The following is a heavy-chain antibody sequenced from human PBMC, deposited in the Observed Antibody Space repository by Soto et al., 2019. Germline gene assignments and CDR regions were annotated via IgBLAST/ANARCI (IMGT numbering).Heavy chain of an antibody. CDR2: ISSSGNSI. D-gene: IGHD2-15*01. CDR3: ARAVGGYCGGGTCFLGY. Sequence: QVQLVESGGGLVKPGGSLRLSCAASGFTFSDYYMSWIRQAPGKGLEWVSYISSSGNSIYYADSVKGRFTISRDNAKNSFHLQMTGLRVEATAVYYCARAVGGYCGGGTCFLGYWGQGALVTVSS. V-gene: IGHV3-11*01. CDR1: GFTFSDYY. J-gene: IGHJ4*02.